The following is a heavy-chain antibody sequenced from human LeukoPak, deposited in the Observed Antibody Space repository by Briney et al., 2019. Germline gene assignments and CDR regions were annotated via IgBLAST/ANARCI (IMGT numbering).Heavy chain of an antibody. V-gene: IGHV1-18*01. Sequence: ASVKVSCKASGYTFTSYGISWVRQAPGQGLEWMGWISAYNGNTNYAQKLQGRVTMTTDTSTSTAYMELRSLRSDDTAVYYRARGDGGTIVVGNNDYWGQGTLVTVSS. CDR2: ISAYNGNT. J-gene: IGHJ4*02. D-gene: IGHD2-2*01. CDR3: ARGDGGTIVVGNNDY. CDR1: GYTFTSYG.